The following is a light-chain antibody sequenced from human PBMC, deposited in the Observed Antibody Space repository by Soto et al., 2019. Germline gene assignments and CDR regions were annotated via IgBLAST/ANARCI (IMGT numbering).Light chain of an antibody. Sequence: EVVWTQSPGTLSLSPGERATLSCRASQSVSSSYLAWYQLKPGQAPRLLIYGASSRATGIPDRFSGSGSGTDFTLTISRLEPEDFAVYYCQQYGSSPYTFGQGTKVDIK. V-gene: IGKV3-20*01. J-gene: IGKJ2*01. CDR2: GAS. CDR1: QSVSSSY. CDR3: QQYGSSPYT.